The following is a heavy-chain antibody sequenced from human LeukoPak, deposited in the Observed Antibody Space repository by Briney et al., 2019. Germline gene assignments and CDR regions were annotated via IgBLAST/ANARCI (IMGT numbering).Heavy chain of an antibody. Sequence: GGSLRLSCAASGFTFSSYAMSWVRQVPGKGLEWVSAISGSSTSTYYADSMKGRFTISRDNSKNTLYLQMNSLRADDTAVYYCAKGDSSSPLYYFDHWGQGTLVTVSS. CDR3: AKGDSSSPLYYFDH. CDR1: GFTFSSYA. CDR2: ISGSSTST. J-gene: IGHJ4*02. D-gene: IGHD6-6*01. V-gene: IGHV3-23*01.